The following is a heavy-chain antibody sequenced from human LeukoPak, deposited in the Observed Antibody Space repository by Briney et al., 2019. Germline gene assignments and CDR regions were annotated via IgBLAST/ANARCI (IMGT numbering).Heavy chain of an antibody. V-gene: IGHV3-23*01. J-gene: IGHJ4*02. CDR3: AKGYCSNGVCYPDY. CDR1: GFTFSGDA. CDR2: ISGSGGST. D-gene: IGHD2-8*01. Sequence: GGSLRLSYAASGFTFSGDAMSWVRQAPGKGLEWVSAISGSGGSTYYADSVKGRFTISRDNSMNTPYLQMNSLRAEDTAVYYCAKGYCSNGVCYPDYWGQGTLVTVSS.